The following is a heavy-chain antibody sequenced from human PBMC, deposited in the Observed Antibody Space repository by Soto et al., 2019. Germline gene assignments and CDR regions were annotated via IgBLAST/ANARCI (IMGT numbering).Heavy chain of an antibody. CDR1: GYTLTELS. CDR3: AGYGSGSFKSLGPFDY. CDR2: FDPEDGET. D-gene: IGHD3-10*01. Sequence: ASVKVSCKVSGYTLTELSMHWVRQAPGKGLEWMGGFDPEDGETIYAQKFQGRVTMTEDTSTDTAYMELSSLRSEDTAVYYCAGYGSGSFKSLGPFDYWGQGTLVTVSS. V-gene: IGHV1-24*01. J-gene: IGHJ4*02.